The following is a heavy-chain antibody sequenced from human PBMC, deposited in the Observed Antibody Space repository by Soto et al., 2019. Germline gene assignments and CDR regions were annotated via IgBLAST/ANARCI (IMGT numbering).Heavy chain of an antibody. J-gene: IGHJ6*02. CDR1: GGTFSSYA. Sequence: QVQLVQSGAEVKKPGSSVKVSCKASGGTFSSYAISWVRQAPGQGLEWMGGIIPIFGTANYAQKVQGRVKVTADESTSTAYMELSSLRSEDTAVYYCAKNPENYYYGMDVWGQGTTVNVSS. CDR2: IIPIFGTA. CDR3: AKNPENYYYGMDV. V-gene: IGHV1-69*12.